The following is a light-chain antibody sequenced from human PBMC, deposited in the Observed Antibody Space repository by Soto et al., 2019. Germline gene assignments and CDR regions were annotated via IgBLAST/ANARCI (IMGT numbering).Light chain of an antibody. V-gene: IGLV1-44*01. CDR1: SSNIGSYT. J-gene: IGLJ2*01. Sequence: QSVLTQPPSASGTPGQRVTISCSGSSSNIGSYTVNWYQQLPGTAPKLLIYSNNQRPSGVPDRFSGSKSGTSVSLAISGLQSEDEADYYCAAWDDSLNGVVFGRGTKLTVL. CDR2: SNN. CDR3: AAWDDSLNGVV.